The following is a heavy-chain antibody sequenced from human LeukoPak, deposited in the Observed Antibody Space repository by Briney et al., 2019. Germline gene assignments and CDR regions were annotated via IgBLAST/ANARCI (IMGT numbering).Heavy chain of an antibody. CDR3: ARGEADIDYYYYMDV. CDR1: GYTFTSYD. Sequence: ASVKVFCKASGYTFTSYDINWVRQATGQGLEWMGWMNPKSGNTGYAQQFQGRVTITRNISISTADMELSSLRSEDTAVYYCARGEADIDYYYYMDVWGKGTTVTVSS. D-gene: IGHD2-15*01. CDR2: MNPKSGNT. V-gene: IGHV1-8*03. J-gene: IGHJ6*03.